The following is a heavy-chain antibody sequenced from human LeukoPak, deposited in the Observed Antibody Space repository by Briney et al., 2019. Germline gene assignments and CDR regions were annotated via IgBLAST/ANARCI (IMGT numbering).Heavy chain of an antibody. J-gene: IGHJ2*01. Sequence: SETLSLTCAVYGGSFSGYYWSWIRQPPGKGLEWIGEINHSGSTNYNPSLKSRVTISVDTSKNQFSLKLSSVTAADTAVYYCARGRYGHRYLDLWGRGTLVTVSS. V-gene: IGHV4-34*01. CDR1: GGSFSGYY. CDR3: ARGRYGHRYLDL. D-gene: IGHD5-18*01. CDR2: INHSGST.